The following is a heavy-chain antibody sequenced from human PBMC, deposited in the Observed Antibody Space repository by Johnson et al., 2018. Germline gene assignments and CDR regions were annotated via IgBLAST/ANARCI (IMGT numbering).Heavy chain of an antibody. CDR2: LYTSGST. CDR3: ARSWGYYDI. J-gene: IGHJ3*02. D-gene: IGHD2-15*01. CDR1: GGSISSGSYY. V-gene: IGHV4-61*02. Sequence: QVQLQESGPGLVKPSLTLSLTCTVSGGSISSGSYYWNWIRQPAGKGLEWIGRLYTSGSTHYNPSLKSRVTILVDTSKNQFSLRLNSVTAADTAVEYCARSWGYYDIWGQGPMVTVSS.